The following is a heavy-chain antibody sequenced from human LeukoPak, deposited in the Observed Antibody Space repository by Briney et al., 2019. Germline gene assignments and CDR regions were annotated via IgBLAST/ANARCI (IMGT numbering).Heavy chain of an antibody. D-gene: IGHD6-6*01. J-gene: IGHJ4*02. CDR3: ARGKRYSSSSYFDY. V-gene: IGHV4-34*01. CDR1: GGSFSGYY. CDR2: INHSGST. Sequence: SETLSLTCAVYGGSFSGYYWSWIRQPPGKGLEWIGEINHSGSTNYNPSLKSRVTISVDTSKNQFSLKLSSVTAADTAVYYCARGKRYSSSSYFDYWGQGTLVTVS.